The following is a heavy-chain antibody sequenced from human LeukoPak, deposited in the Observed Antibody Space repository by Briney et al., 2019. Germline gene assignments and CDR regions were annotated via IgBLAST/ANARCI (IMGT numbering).Heavy chain of an antibody. V-gene: IGHV3-30*18. J-gene: IGHJ6*02. Sequence: GGSLRLSCAASGFTFSSYGMHWVRQAPGKGLEWVAVISYDGSNKYYADSVKGRFTISRDNSKNTLYLQMNSLRAEDTAVYYCAKDLQGEGPQRDYYYGMDVWGQGTTVTVSS. D-gene: IGHD3-16*01. CDR3: AKDLQGEGPQRDYYYGMDV. CDR2: ISYDGSNK. CDR1: GFTFSSYG.